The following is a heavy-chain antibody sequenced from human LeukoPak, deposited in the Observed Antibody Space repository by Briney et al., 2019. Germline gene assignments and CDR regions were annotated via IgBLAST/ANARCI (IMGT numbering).Heavy chain of an antibody. Sequence: QTGGYLRLSCAASGFTFSTSWMHWVRQAPGKGLVWVSRINTDGSGTRHADSVKGRFTISRDNAKNTLYLQMNSLRAEDTAVYYCARAIQDDSADYDSLDSWGQGTLITVSS. V-gene: IGHV3-74*01. CDR2: INTDGSGT. CDR3: ARAIQDDSADYDSLDS. J-gene: IGHJ4*02. CDR1: GFTFSTSW. D-gene: IGHD4-17*01.